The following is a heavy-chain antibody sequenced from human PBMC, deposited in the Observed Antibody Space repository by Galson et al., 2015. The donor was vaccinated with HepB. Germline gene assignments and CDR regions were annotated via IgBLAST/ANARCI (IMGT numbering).Heavy chain of an antibody. Sequence: SVKVSCKASGGTFSSYAIGWVRQAPGQGLEWVGGIIPIFNTTKYPQKFQGRVTITADESTSTAYMELSSLRSDDTAVYYCARGRDYGTDDDAFDIWGQGTMVTVSS. CDR1: GGTFSSYA. J-gene: IGHJ3*02. D-gene: IGHD4/OR15-4a*01. V-gene: IGHV1-69*13. CDR2: IIPIFNTT. CDR3: ARGRDYGTDDDAFDI.